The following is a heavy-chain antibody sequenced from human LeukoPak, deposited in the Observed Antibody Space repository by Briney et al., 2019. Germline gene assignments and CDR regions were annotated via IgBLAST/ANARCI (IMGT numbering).Heavy chain of an antibody. CDR2: VDPEDGET. V-gene: IGHV1-69-2*01. CDR3: ARDRPGGSGYDLDY. J-gene: IGHJ4*02. D-gene: IGHD5-12*01. CDR1: GYTFTDYY. Sequence: ASVKVSCKVSGYTFTDYYMHWVPQAPGKGLEWMGLVDPEDGETIYAEKFQGRVTITADTSTDTAYMELSSLRSEDTAVYYCARDRPGGSGYDLDYWGQGTLVTVSS.